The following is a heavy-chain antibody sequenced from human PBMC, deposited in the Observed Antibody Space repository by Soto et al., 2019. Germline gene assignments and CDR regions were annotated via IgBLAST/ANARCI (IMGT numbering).Heavy chain of an antibody. CDR2: ISSNGGST. J-gene: IGHJ6*03. Sequence: GGSLRLSCAASGFTFSSYAMHWVRQAPGKGLEYVSAISSNGGSTYYANSVKGRFTISRDNSKNTLYLQMGSLRAEDMAVYYCARDKKEWFGELFGYYYMDVWGKGTTVTVSS. CDR1: GFTFSSYA. CDR3: ARDKKEWFGELFGYYYMDV. D-gene: IGHD3-10*01. V-gene: IGHV3-64*01.